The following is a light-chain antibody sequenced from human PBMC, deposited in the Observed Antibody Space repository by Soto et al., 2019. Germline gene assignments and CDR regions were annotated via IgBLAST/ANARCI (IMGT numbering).Light chain of an antibody. CDR3: QQYGSSGT. J-gene: IGKJ1*01. Sequence: EIVLTQSPGTLSPSPGERATLSCRASQSISSSYLAWCQQKPGQAPRLLIYGASTRATGIPDTFSGSGSGTDFTLTISRLEPEDLAAYYCQQYGSSGTFGQGTKVDIK. CDR1: QSISSSY. V-gene: IGKV3-20*01. CDR2: GAS.